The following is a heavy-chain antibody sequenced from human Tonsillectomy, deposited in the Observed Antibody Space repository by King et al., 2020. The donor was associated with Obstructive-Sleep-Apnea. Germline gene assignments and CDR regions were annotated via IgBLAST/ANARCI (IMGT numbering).Heavy chain of an antibody. CDR1: GFTFRTSW. D-gene: IGHD1-26*01. V-gene: IGHV3-74*01. CDR2: INSDGSST. Sequence: VQLVESGGGLVQPGGSLRLSCAASGFTFRTSWMHWVRQAPGKGLVWVSRINSDGSSTIYADFVKGRFTISRDKAKNTLYLKMNSLRAEDTAVYYCARDRGGAGPTTTDYWGQGTLVTVSS. CDR3: ARDRGGAGPTTTDY. J-gene: IGHJ4*02.